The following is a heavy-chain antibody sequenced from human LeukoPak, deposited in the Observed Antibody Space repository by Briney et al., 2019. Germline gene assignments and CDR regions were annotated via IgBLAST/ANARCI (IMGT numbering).Heavy chain of an antibody. D-gene: IGHD3-9*01. V-gene: IGHV4-4*07. J-gene: IGHJ4*02. CDR1: GGSISSYY. CDR2: IYTSGST. CDR3: ACGLQSATTKFD. Sequence: SETLSLTCTVSGGSISSYYWSWIRQPAGKGLEWIGRIYTSGSTNYNPSLKSRVTISVDTSKNQFSLKLSSVTAADTAVYYCACGLQSATTKFDWGQGTLVTVSS.